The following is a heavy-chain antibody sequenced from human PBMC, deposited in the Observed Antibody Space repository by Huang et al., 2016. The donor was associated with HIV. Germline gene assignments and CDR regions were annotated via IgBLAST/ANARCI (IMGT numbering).Heavy chain of an antibody. V-gene: IGHV3-30*18. J-gene: IGHJ4*02. CDR3: AKEFDILTGYYYSGSDY. Sequence: QVQLVESGGGVVQPGRSLRLSCVASGFTFSSFGMNWVRQAPGKGLELVAVISYDGTNKYYAGSVKGRFTSSRDNSKNTLYLQMNSLKPEDTAVYYCAKEFDILTGYYYSGSDYWGQGTLVTVSS. CDR1: GFTFSSFG. D-gene: IGHD3-9*01. CDR2: ISYDGTNK.